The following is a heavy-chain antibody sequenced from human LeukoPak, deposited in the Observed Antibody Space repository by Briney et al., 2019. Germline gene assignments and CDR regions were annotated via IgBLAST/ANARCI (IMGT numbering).Heavy chain of an antibody. Sequence: SGTLSLTCAVSGGSISSNNWWGWVRPPPGKGLEWIGEIYHSGSPNYNPSLKSRVTISVDTSKNQFSLKLSSVTAADTAVYYCARHDWRIQLWDYWGQGTLVTVSS. V-gene: IGHV4-4*02. D-gene: IGHD5-18*01. CDR3: ARHDWRIQLWDY. CDR1: GGSISSNNW. CDR2: IYHSGSP. J-gene: IGHJ4*02.